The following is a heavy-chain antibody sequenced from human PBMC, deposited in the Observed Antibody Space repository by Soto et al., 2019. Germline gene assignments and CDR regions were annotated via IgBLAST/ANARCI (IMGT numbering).Heavy chain of an antibody. Sequence: QLQLQESGPGLVKPSETLSLTCTVSGGSISSSSYYWGWIRQPPGKGLEWIGSIYYSGSTYYNPSLKSRVTIPVDTAKNQFSLKLSSVPAADTAVYYCARLMVAGTYYYYGMDVWGQGTTVTVSS. CDR3: ARLMVAGTYYYYGMDV. V-gene: IGHV4-39*01. D-gene: IGHD6-19*01. CDR1: GGSISSSSYY. CDR2: IYYSGST. J-gene: IGHJ6*02.